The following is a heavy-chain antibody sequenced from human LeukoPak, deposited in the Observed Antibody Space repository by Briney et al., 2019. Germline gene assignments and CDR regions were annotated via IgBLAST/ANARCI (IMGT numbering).Heavy chain of an antibody. D-gene: IGHD1-26*01. J-gene: IGHJ6*02. V-gene: IGHV3-74*01. CDR1: GFTFNRCW. CDR3: ARVRSGSSAGNYGMDV. Sequence: PGGSLRLSCVVSGFTFNRCWMHWVRQAPGKGLVWVSRINSDGGSTSYADSVKGRFTISRDNAKNTLYLQMNSLRAEDTAVYYCARVRSGSSAGNYGMDVWGQGTTVTVFS. CDR2: INSDGGST.